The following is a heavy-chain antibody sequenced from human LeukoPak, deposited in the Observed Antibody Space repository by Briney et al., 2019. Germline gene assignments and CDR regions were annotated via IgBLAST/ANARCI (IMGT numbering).Heavy chain of an antibody. CDR1: GGSISSSYY. Sequence: SETLSLTCTVSGGSISSSYYWGWIRQPPGKGLEWIGSIYYSGSTYYNPSLKSRVTISVDTSKNQFSLKLSSVTAADTAVYYCARHQYSSETIDYWGQGTLVTVSS. D-gene: IGHD6-19*01. CDR3: ARHQYSSETIDY. CDR2: IYYSGST. J-gene: IGHJ4*02. V-gene: IGHV4-39*01.